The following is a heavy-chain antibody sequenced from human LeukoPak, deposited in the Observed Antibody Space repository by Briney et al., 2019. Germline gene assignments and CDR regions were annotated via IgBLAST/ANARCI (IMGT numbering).Heavy chain of an antibody. CDR2: IYYSGST. CDR3: ARLAVCGGDCFAFDI. Sequence: SETLSLTCIVSGGSISSYYWSWIRQPPGKGLEWIGYIYYSGSTNYNPSLKSRVTISVDTSKNQFSLKLSSVTAADTAVYYCARLAVCGGDCFAFDIWGQGTMVTVSS. J-gene: IGHJ3*02. CDR1: GGSISSYY. V-gene: IGHV4-59*01. D-gene: IGHD2-21*02.